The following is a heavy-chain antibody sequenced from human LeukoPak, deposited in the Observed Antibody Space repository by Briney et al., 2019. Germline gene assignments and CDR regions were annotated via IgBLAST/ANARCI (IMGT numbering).Heavy chain of an antibody. D-gene: IGHD5-18*01. CDR3: ATRSSTATFDY. Sequence: PGGSLRLSCAASGFTFDDYAMHWVRQAPGKGLEWVSGISWNSGSIGYADSVKGRFTISRDNAKNSLYPQMNSLRAEDTALYYCATRSSTATFDYWGQGTLVTVSS. CDR2: ISWNSGSI. J-gene: IGHJ4*02. CDR1: GFTFDDYA. V-gene: IGHV3-9*01.